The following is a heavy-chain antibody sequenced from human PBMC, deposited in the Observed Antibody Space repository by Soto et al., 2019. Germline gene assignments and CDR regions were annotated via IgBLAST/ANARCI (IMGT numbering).Heavy chain of an antibody. J-gene: IGHJ4*02. CDR2: IYYSGST. D-gene: IGHD2-15*01. V-gene: IGHV4-59*01. Sequence: QVQLQESGPGLVKPSETLSLTCTVSGGSISSYYWSWIRQPPGKGLEWIGYIYYSGSTNYNPSLKCRVSIAVDTSKNKFSLKLSSVTAADTAVYYCASHPLGYCSGGSCLQIDYWGQGTLVTVSS. CDR1: GGSISSYY. CDR3: ASHPLGYCSGGSCLQIDY.